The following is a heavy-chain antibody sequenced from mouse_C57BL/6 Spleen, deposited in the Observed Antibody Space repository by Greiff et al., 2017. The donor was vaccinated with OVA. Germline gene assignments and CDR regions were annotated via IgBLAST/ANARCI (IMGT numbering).Heavy chain of an antibody. V-gene: IGHV1-47*01. J-gene: IGHJ4*01. Sequence: VQGVESGAELVKPGASVKMSCKASGYTFTTYPIEWMKQNHGKSLEWIGNFHPYNDDTKYNEKFKGKATLTVEKSSSTVYLELSRLTSDDSAVYYCARAYYSKGYYAMDYWGQGTSVTVSS. D-gene: IGHD2-5*01. CDR2: FHPYNDDT. CDR1: GYTFTTYP. CDR3: ARAYYSKGYYAMDY.